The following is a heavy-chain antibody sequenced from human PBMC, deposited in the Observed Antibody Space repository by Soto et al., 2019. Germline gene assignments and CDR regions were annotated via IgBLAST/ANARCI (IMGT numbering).Heavy chain of an antibody. D-gene: IGHD5-18*01. CDR3: ARDRGYSNWFDP. V-gene: IGHV4-59*01. Sequence: LSETLSLTCTVSGGSISNYYWSWIRQPPGKGLEWIGYIYYSGSTNYNPSLKSRVTISVDTSKNQFSLKLSSVTAADTAVYYCARDRGYSNWFDPWGQGTLVTVSS. CDR2: IYYSGST. J-gene: IGHJ5*02. CDR1: GGSISNYY.